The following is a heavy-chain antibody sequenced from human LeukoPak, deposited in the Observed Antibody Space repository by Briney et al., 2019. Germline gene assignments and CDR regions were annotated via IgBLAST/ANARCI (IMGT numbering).Heavy chain of an antibody. J-gene: IGHJ6*03. CDR1: GGSISSSSYY. V-gene: IGHV4-39*07. CDR3: ARGAYYDFWSGYYTPYYYYYYMDV. CDR2: IYYSGST. D-gene: IGHD3-3*01. Sequence: PSETLSLTCTVSGGSISSSSYYWGWIRRPPGKGLEWIGSIYYSGSTYYNPSLKSRVTISVDTSKNQFSLKLSSVTAADTAVYYCARGAYYDFWSGYYTPYYYYYYMDVWGKGTTVTVSS.